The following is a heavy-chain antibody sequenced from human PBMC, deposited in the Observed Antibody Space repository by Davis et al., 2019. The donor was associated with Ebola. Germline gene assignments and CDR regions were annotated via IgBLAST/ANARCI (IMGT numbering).Heavy chain of an antibody. CDR3: ARVTINTTGGGSWFDP. Sequence: SCTVSGGSVSSGDYYWSWIRQPPGKGLEWIGYIYYSGSTYYNPSLKSRVTISVDTSKNQFSLKLSSVTAADTAVYYCARVTINTTGGGSWFDPWGQGTLVTVSS. CDR2: IYYSGST. J-gene: IGHJ5*02. D-gene: IGHD5-24*01. V-gene: IGHV4-30-4*01. CDR1: GGSVSSGDYY.